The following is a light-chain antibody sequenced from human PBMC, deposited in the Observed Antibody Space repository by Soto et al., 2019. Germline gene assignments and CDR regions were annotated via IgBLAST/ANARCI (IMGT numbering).Light chain of an antibody. CDR1: QIVNNKF. J-gene: IGKJ1*01. V-gene: IGKV3D-15*01. CDR3: QQYNNWRWT. Sequence: EVVLSLSPDTLSLSPGERATPSCRASQIVNNKFLAWYQQKPGQAPRLLIYGASIRATGIPDRFSGSGSGTEFTLTISSLQSEDFAVYYCQQYNNWRWTFGQGTKADIK. CDR2: GAS.